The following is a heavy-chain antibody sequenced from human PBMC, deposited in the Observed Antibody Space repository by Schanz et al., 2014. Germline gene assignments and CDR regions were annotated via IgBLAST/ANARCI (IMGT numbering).Heavy chain of an antibody. V-gene: IGHV3-53*01. D-gene: IGHD2-8*01. Sequence: EVQLVESGGCLIQPGGSLRLSCAVSGFTVSTNYMSWVRQAPGKGLEWVSSLYIGGGSTRYADSVKGRFIISRDSSKNTLFLQMNSLRADDTAVYFCAREYASTWFESNVMAGRIDNWGQGTLVTVSS. CDR1: GFTVSTNY. CDR3: AREYASTWFESNVMAGRIDN. J-gene: IGHJ4*02. CDR2: LYIGGGST.